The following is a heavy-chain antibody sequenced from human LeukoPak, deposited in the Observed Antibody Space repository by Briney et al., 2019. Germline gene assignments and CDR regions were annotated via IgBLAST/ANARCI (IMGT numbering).Heavy chain of an antibody. D-gene: IGHD2-2*01. Sequence: ASVKVSSKVSGHTFTSYYLHWVRQAPGQGLEWVGIINPSGGSTSNAQKFQGRVTMIRDTSTTTVYMELSSLRSEDTAVYYCARGGCTSTSCYPDLFSWGQGTLVTVSS. CDR3: ARGGCTSTSCYPDLFS. CDR2: INPSGGST. V-gene: IGHV1-46*01. J-gene: IGHJ4*02. CDR1: GHTFTSYY.